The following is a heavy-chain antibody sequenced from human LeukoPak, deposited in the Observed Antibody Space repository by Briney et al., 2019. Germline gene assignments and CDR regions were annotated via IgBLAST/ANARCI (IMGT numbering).Heavy chain of an antibody. CDR1: GFTFSSYS. J-gene: IGHJ3*02. CDR2: ISSSSSYI. D-gene: IGHD2-2*01. CDR3: ARNAAIAKDAFDI. V-gene: IGHV3-21*01. Sequence: HGGSLRLSCAASGFTFSSYSMNWVRQAPGKGLEWVSSISSSSSYIYYADSVKGRFTISRDNAKNSLYLQMNSLRAEDTAVYYCARNAAIAKDAFDIWGQGTMVTVSS.